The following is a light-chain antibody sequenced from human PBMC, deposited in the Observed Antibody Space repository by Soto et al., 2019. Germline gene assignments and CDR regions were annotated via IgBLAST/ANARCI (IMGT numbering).Light chain of an antibody. V-gene: IGKV1-5*01. Sequence: DIQMTQSPSTLSASVGDRVAITYRASQNINSKLAWYQKKPGKAPKLLISDAYNLESGVPSRFSGSVSGTEFTLTIGGLQPDDFVTYYCQQYDTYFRYTFGQGTTLDIK. J-gene: IGKJ2*01. CDR3: QQYDTYFRYT. CDR1: QNINSK. CDR2: DAY.